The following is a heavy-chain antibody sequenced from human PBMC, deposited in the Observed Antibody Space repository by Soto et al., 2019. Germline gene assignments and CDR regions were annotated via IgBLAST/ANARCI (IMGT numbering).Heavy chain of an antibody. J-gene: IGHJ4*02. CDR1: GYTFTGYY. Sequence: ASVKVSCKASGYTFTGYYMHWVRQAPGQGLEWMGWINPNSGGTNYAQKFQGWVTMTRDTSISTAYMELSRLRSDDTAVYYCARGTSTASSGWYVYWGQGTLVTVSS. V-gene: IGHV1-2*04. D-gene: IGHD6-19*01. CDR3: ARGTSTASSGWYVY. CDR2: INPNSGGT.